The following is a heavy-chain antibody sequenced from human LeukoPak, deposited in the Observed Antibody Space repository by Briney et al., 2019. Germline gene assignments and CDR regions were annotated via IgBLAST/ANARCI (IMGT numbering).Heavy chain of an antibody. J-gene: IGHJ4*02. V-gene: IGHV3-23*01. Sequence: GVSLRLSCATSGFTFSSYAMSWVRQAPGKGLEWVSGISGRGGIIYYADSVKGRFTITRDNSKNTLYLQMNSLRAEDTAVYYCAKDSDYYDDSGYYQDCWGQGTLVTVSS. D-gene: IGHD3-22*01. CDR3: AKDSDYYDDSGYYQDC. CDR1: GFTFSSYA. CDR2: ISGRGGII.